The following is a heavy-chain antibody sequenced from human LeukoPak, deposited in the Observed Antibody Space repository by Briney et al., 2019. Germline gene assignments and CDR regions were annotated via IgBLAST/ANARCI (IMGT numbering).Heavy chain of an antibody. D-gene: IGHD6-19*01. J-gene: IGHJ5*02. CDR2: INQDGSIT. CDR1: GFTFSTYW. Sequence: GGSLRLSGSASGFTFSTYWMAWVRQAPGKGLEWVANINQDGSITFYADSVKGRFTFFRDNAKNSLYLEMNSLRVEDTAVYYCARDHDSGWSWASWDQGTLVTVSS. V-gene: IGHV3-7*01. CDR3: ARDHDSGWSWAS.